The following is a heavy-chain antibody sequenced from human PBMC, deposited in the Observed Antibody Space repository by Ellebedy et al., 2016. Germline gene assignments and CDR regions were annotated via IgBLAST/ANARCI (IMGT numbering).Heavy chain of an antibody. V-gene: IGHV3-23*01. CDR3: ARDLSYYYDSTGCYFD. CDR2: ISASGDGT. D-gene: IGHD3-22*01. CDR1: GFTFSSYG. J-gene: IGHJ4*02. Sequence: GESLKISXAASGFTFSSYGMNWVRQTPGKGLEWVSGISASGDGTYYADSVKGRFTISRDNSKSTLFLHLNSLRAEDTAVYYCARDLSYYYDSTGCYFDWGQGTLVTVSS.